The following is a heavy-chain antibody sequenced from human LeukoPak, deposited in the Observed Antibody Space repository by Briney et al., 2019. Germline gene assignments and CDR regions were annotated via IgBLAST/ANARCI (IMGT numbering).Heavy chain of an antibody. Sequence: ASVKVSCKPSGYTFTVYFMHCVRPAPGQGLEWMGWINPNSGGTNYAQKFQGSVTMTRDTSISTAYMELSRLRSDDTAVYYCARKRQTNWFDPWGQGTLVTVSS. V-gene: IGHV1-2*02. CDR2: INPNSGGT. CDR1: GYTFTVYF. J-gene: IGHJ5*02. CDR3: ARKRQTNWFDP.